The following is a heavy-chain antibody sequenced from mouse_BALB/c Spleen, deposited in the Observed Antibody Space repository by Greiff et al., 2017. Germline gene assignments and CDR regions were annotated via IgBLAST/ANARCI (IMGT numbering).Heavy chain of an antibody. D-gene: IGHD2-2*01. V-gene: IGHV2-4-1*01. CDR1: GFSLTSYG. Sequence: QVQLQQSGPGLVQPSQSLSITCTVSGFSLTSYGVHWVRQSPGKGLEWLGVIWSGGSTDYNAAFISRLSISKDNSKSKVFFKMNSLQADDTAIYYCARKGRDYGYHYAMDYWGQGTSVTVSS. CDR2: IWSGGST. CDR3: ARKGRDYGYHYAMDY. J-gene: IGHJ4*01.